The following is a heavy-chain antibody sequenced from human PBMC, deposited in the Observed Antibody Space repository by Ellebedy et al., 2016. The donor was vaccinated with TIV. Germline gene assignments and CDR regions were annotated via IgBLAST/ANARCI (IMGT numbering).Heavy chain of an antibody. V-gene: IGHV5-51*01. CDR1: GYSFANYW. Sequence: GESLKISXKGSGYSFANYWIGWVRQMPGKGLEWMGIIYPGDSDTSYSPSFQGRVTISADKSISTTYLQWRRLNASDSAMYYCARFGGSSPGSQNGMEVWGQGTTVTVPS. CDR3: ARFGGSSPGSQNGMEV. D-gene: IGHD3-3*01. J-gene: IGHJ6*02. CDR2: IYPGDSDT.